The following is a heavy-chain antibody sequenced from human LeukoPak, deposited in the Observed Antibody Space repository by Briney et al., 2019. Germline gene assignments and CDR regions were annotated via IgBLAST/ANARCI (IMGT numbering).Heavy chain of an antibody. CDR1: GFIFNTYT. J-gene: IGHJ4*02. D-gene: IGHD1-26*01. Sequence: GGSLRLSCAASGFIFNTYTINWVRQAPGKGLEWVSSISSSNSYIYYADSVKGRFTISRDNAKNSLYLHMNSLRAEDTAVYYCARSSGTYFPFEYWGQGTLVTVSS. CDR2: ISSSNSYI. CDR3: ARSSGTYFPFEY. V-gene: IGHV3-21*01.